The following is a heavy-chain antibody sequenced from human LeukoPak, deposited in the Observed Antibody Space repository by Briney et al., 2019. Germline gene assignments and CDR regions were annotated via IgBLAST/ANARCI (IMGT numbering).Heavy chain of an antibody. V-gene: IGHV4-59*01. J-gene: IGHJ4*02. CDR3: ARVGLERYYDSSGCYGRAFYY. D-gene: IGHD3-22*01. CDR1: GGSISSYY. Sequence: SETLSLACTVSGGSISSYYWSWIRQPPGKGLEWIGYIYYSGSTNYNPSLKSRVAISVDTSKNQFSLKLSSVTAADTAVYYCARVGLERYYDSSGCYGRAFYYWGQGTLVTGFS. CDR2: IYYSGST.